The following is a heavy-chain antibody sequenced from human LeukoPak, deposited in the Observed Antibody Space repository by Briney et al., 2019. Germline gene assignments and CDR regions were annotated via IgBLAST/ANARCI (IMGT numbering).Heavy chain of an antibody. CDR1: VYTFTGYY. CDR3: AREVNYYDSSGYYCDY. Sequence: ASVKVSCKASVYTFTGYYMHWVRQAPGQGLEWMGWINPNSGGTTYAQKFQGRVTMTRDTSISTAYMELSRLRSDDTAVYYCAREVNYYDSSGYYCDYWGQGTLVTVSS. J-gene: IGHJ4*02. D-gene: IGHD3-22*01. V-gene: IGHV1-2*02. CDR2: INPNSGGT.